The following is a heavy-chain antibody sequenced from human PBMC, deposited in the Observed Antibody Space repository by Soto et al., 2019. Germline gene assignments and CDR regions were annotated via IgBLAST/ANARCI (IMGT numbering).Heavy chain of an antibody. CDR1: GGSTDSLY. D-gene: IGHD3-3*01. CDR3: ERQGYYDLLSGYYLFDY. V-gene: IGHV4-59*08. Sequence: QVQLQESGPGLVKPSETLFVTCTVSGGSTDSLYWCWVRQPPGTGLEWIGYVSYIGSTTYNPSLKSRVIVSIDTSKNPFSLKLTSVTAAATAVYSCERQGYYDLLSGYYLFDYWGQGTLVTVSS. CDR2: VSYIGST. J-gene: IGHJ4*02.